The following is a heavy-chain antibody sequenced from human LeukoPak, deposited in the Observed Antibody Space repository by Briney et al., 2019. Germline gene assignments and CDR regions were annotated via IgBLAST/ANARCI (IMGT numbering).Heavy chain of an antibody. D-gene: IGHD3-10*01. CDR1: GFTFSSYS. CDR2: ISSSSSYI. Sequence: GGSLRLSCAASGFTFSSYSMKWVRQAPGKGLEWVSSISSSSSYIYYADSVKGRFTISRDNAKNSLYLQMNSLRAEDTAVYYCARAAMVRGVIGWFDPWGQGTLVTVSS. J-gene: IGHJ5*02. CDR3: ARAAMVRGVIGWFDP. V-gene: IGHV3-21*01.